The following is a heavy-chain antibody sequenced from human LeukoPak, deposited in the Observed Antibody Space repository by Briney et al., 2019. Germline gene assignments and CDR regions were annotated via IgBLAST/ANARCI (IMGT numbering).Heavy chain of an antibody. D-gene: IGHD3-10*01. J-gene: IGHJ3*01. Sequence: GGSLRLSCAASGFTFSTYSMNWVRQAPGKGLEWVSFIDTSAKYIYYGESMKGRFTISRDNARNSLYLHMNGLRPEDTAVYYCARGRSITLLRGFAMSDGFDLWGQGTMVTVSS. CDR3: ARGRSITLLRGFAMSDGFDL. CDR2: IDTSAKYI. V-gene: IGHV3-21*01. CDR1: GFTFSTYS.